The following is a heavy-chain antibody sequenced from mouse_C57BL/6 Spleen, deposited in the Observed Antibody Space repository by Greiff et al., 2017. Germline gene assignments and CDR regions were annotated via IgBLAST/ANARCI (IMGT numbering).Heavy chain of an antibody. CDR3: ARGTTVVSDWYFDV. D-gene: IGHD1-1*01. V-gene: IGHV1-20*01. Sequence: VHVKQSGPELVKPGASVKISCKASGYSFTGYFMNWVMQSHGKSLEWIGRINPYNGDTFYNQKFKGKATLTVDKSSSTAYMELRSLTSEDSAVYYCARGTTVVSDWYFDVWGTGTTVTVSA. CDR2: INPYNGDT. J-gene: IGHJ1*03. CDR1: GYSFTGYF.